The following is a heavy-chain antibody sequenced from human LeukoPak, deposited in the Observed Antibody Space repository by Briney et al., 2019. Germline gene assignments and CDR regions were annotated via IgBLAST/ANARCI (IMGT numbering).Heavy chain of an antibody. CDR2: IYSGGTT. Sequence: GGSLRLSCVVSGLTVSSNYMSWVRQAPGKGLEWVSVIYSGGTTNYADSVKGRFIVYRDNSKNTPYLQMNSLRAEDTAVYYCASKLTTGYWGQGTLVTVS. CDR1: GLTVSSNY. CDR3: ASKLTTGY. D-gene: IGHD4-17*01. V-gene: IGHV3-66*01. J-gene: IGHJ4*02.